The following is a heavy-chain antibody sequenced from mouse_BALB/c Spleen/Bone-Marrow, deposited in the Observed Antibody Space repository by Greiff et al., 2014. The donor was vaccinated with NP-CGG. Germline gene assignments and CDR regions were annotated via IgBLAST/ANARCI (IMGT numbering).Heavy chain of an antibody. CDR3: ARSSYYYGNSYVNAMDY. J-gene: IGHJ4*01. CDR1: GYTFTSYW. V-gene: IGHV1S81*02. Sequence: QVQLQQSGAELVKPGASVKLSCKASGYTFTSYWMHWVKQRPGQGLEWIGEINPSNGRTNYNEKFKSKATLTVDKSSSTAYMQLSSLTSEDSAVYYCARSSYYYGNSYVNAMDYWGQGTSVTVSS. CDR2: INPSNGRT. D-gene: IGHD1-1*01.